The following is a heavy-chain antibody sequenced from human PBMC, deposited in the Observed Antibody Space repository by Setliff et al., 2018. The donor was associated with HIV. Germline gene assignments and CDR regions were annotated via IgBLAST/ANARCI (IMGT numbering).Heavy chain of an antibody. J-gene: IGHJ4*02. V-gene: IGHV1-69*13. CDR1: GYTFTAHH. CDR2: IIPMFGTA. Sequence: GASVKVSCKSSGYTFTAHHIHWVRQAPGQGLEWMGGIIPMFGTAHYAQKFQGRVTITADESTTTAYMELSSLRSEDTAVFYCARGGSGYSHNYWGQGTLVTVSS. CDR3: ARGGSGYSHNY. D-gene: IGHD3-3*01.